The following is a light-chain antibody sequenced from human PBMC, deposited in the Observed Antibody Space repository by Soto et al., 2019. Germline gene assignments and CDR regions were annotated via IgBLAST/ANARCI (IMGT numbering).Light chain of an antibody. CDR2: GAS. CDR1: QSVNINY. CDR3: QQYGSSPLFT. Sequence: EIVLTQSPGTLSLSPGERATLSCRASQSVNINYLAWYQQTPGQAPRLLIYGASSRATGIPDRFSGSGSGTDFTLIISRLEPEDFAGYYCQQYGSSPLFTFGPGTKVDIK. J-gene: IGKJ3*01. V-gene: IGKV3-20*01.